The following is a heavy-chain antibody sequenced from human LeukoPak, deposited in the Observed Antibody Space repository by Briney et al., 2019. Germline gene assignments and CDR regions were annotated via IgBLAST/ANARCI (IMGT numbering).Heavy chain of an antibody. D-gene: IGHD6-19*01. CDR2: INHSGST. CDR3: ASPIIAVAGTDYYGMDV. J-gene: IGHJ6*02. Sequence: SETLSLTCAVYGRSFSGYYWSWIRQPPGKGLEWIGEINHSGSTNYNPSLKSRVTISVDTSKNQFSLKLSSVTAADTAVYYCASPIIAVAGTDYYGMDVWGQGTTVTVSS. CDR1: GRSFSGYY. V-gene: IGHV4-34*01.